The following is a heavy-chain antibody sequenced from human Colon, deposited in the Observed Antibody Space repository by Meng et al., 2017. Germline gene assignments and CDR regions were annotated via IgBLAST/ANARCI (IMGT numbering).Heavy chain of an antibody. CDR1: GFTFSDYY. Sequence: GGSLRLSCAASGFTFSDYYMTWIRQAPGKGLEWVSHISSSGKNIDYADSVKGRFTISRDNANNSLYLQMDSLTADDTAIYYCARDHGTGLDYWGQGALGTVSS. CDR2: ISSSGKNI. J-gene: IGHJ4*02. CDR3: ARDHGTGLDY. D-gene: IGHD3/OR15-3a*01. V-gene: IGHV3-11*01.